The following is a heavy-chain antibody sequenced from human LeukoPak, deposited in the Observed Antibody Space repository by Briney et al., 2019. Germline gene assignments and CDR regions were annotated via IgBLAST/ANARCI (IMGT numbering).Heavy chain of an antibody. Sequence: PSETLSLTCTVSGGSISSYYWSWIRQPPGKGLEWIGYIYYSGSTNYNPSLKSRVTISVDTSKNQFSLKLSSVTAADTAVYYCARIPPGDSGYHAFDIWGQGTMVTVSS. CDR1: GGSISSYY. CDR3: ARIPPGDSGYHAFDI. D-gene: IGHD5-12*01. V-gene: IGHV4-59*08. J-gene: IGHJ3*02. CDR2: IYYSGST.